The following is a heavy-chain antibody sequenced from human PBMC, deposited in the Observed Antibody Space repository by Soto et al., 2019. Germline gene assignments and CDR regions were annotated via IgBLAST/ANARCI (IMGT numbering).Heavy chain of an antibody. CDR2: ISWNSGSI. CDR3: AKASHWNYGYYGMDV. J-gene: IGHJ6*02. Sequence: PGGSLRLSCAASGFTFDDYAMHCVRQAPGKGLEWVSGISWNSGSIGYADSVKGRFTISRDNAKNSLYLQMNSLRAEDTALYYCAKASHWNYGYYGMDVWGQGTTVTVSS. CDR1: GFTFDDYA. V-gene: IGHV3-9*01. D-gene: IGHD1-1*01.